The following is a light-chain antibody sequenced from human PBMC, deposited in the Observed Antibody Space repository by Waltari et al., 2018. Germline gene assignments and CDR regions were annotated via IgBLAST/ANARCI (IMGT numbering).Light chain of an antibody. Sequence: SFVVTQPPSVSVAPGQTAIITCGGNNIGSKGVHWYQQKPGQAPVLVIYDDNKRPSGIPGRVSGSNSGNTATLTISRVEAGDEADYYCHVWDSYADYLFVFGIGTKVAVL. J-gene: IGLJ1*01. CDR2: DDN. CDR3: HVWDSYADYLFV. CDR1: NIGSKG. V-gene: IGLV3-21*02.